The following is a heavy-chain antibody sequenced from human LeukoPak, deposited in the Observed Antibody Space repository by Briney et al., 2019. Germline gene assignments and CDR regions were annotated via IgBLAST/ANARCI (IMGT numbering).Heavy chain of an antibody. D-gene: IGHD3-22*01. J-gene: IGHJ4*02. CDR3: ARVISYYYDSSGYIDY. CDR1: GGSFSGYY. CDR2: INHSGST. V-gene: IGHV4-34*01. Sequence: SETLSLTCAVYGGSFSGYYWSWIRQPPGKGLEWIGEINHSGSTNYNPSLKSRVTISVDKSKNQFSLKLSSVTAADTAVYYCARVISYYYDSSGYIDYWGQGTLVTVSS.